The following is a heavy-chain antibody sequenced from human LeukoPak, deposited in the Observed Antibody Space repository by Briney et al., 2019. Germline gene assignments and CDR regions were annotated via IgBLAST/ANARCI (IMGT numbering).Heavy chain of an antibody. CDR1: GGSISTYY. D-gene: IGHD6-13*01. V-gene: IGHV4-59*01. J-gene: IGHJ4*02. CDR2: IYCSGST. CDR3: ARDLAAGGHFDY. Sequence: SETLSLTCTVSGGSISTYYWSWIRQPPGKGLEWIGYIYCSGSTNYNPSLKSRVTVSVDTSKNQFSLKLSSVTAADTAVYYCARDLAAGGHFDYWGQGTLVTVSS.